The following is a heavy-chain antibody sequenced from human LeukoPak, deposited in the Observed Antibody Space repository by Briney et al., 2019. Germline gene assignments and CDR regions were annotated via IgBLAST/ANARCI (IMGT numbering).Heavy chain of an antibody. CDR3: AIIAASGARTADY. J-gene: IGHJ4*02. D-gene: IGHD6-13*01. V-gene: IGHV4-30-4*01. CDR1: GRSITSDDYY. CDR2: LSYTGGT. Sequence: PSETLSLTCTVSGRSITSDDYYWTWIRQPPWKGLEWIGYLSYTGGTHYSPSLKSRVTISVDTTKNQFSLNLTSVTPADTAVFFCAIIAASGARTADYWGQGTLVTVSS.